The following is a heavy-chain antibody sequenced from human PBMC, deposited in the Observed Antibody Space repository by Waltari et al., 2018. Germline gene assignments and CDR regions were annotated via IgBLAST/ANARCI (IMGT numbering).Heavy chain of an antibody. J-gene: IGHJ4*02. CDR3: ARDDVDSSNFGGF. D-gene: IGHD3-16*01. Sequence: QLVQSGPAVKKPGASVKVSCQASVYIFSNYGITWVRKAPGQGLEWMGWIYPYNGNTKYEQNFQGRVTMTTDTSTATAYMEIRSLRSDDTAIYYCARDDVDSSNFGGFWGQGTQVTVSS. CDR1: VYIFSNYG. CDR2: IYPYNGNT. V-gene: IGHV1-18*01.